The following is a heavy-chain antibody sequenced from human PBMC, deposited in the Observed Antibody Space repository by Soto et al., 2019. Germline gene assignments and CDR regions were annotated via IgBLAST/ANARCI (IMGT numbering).Heavy chain of an antibody. CDR3: AGRNWGAGFDY. CDR2: INPSGGST. Sequence: QVQLVQSGAEVKKPGASVKVSCKASGYTFTSYYMHWVRQAPGQGLEWMGIINPSGGSTSYAQKFQGRVTMTRDTSTSTVYMDLSSLRSEDQAVYYCAGRNWGAGFDYWGQGTLVTVSS. CDR1: GYTFTSYY. D-gene: IGHD7-27*01. V-gene: IGHV1-46*03. J-gene: IGHJ4*02.